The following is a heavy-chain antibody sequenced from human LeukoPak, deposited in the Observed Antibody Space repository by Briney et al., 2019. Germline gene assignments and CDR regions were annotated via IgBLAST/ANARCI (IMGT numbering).Heavy chain of an antibody. D-gene: IGHD2-21*02. V-gene: IGHV3-23*01. CDR3: AKSDCGGDCHLLDY. J-gene: IGHJ4*02. CDR1: GFTFSSYG. Sequence: GGSLRLSCAASGFTFSSYGMHWVRQAPGKGLEWVSHFGGSGGTIYYADSAKGRFTISRDNSKNTLYLQMNSLRAEDTAVYYCAKSDCGGDCHLLDYWGQGTLVTVSS. CDR2: FGGSGGTI.